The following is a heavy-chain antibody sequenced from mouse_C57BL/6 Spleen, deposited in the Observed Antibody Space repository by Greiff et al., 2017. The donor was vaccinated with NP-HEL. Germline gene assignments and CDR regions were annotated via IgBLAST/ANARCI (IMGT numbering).Heavy chain of an antibody. Sequence: QVQLQQSGAELVMPGASVKLSCKASGYTFTSYWMHWVKQRPGQGLEWIGEIDPSDSYTNYNQKFKGKSTLTVDKSSSTAYMQLSSLTSEDSAVYYCARLTGSSYWYFDVWGTGTTVTVSS. D-gene: IGHD1-1*01. J-gene: IGHJ1*03. CDR3: ARLTGSSYWYFDV. CDR2: IDPSDSYT. CDR1: GYTFTSYW. V-gene: IGHV1-69*01.